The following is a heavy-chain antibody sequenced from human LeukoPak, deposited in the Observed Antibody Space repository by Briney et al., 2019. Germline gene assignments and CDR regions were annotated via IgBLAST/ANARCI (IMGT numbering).Heavy chain of an antibody. Sequence: KPSATLSLTCVVSGSSISGGYYWGWHRQPPGKGLEWIGIIYHSGSTYYNPSLKSRVTISVDTSKNQFSLKLSSVTAAHTAVYYCARRGRDKARLGYYYYYIVVWGKGTTVTVSS. J-gene: IGHJ6*03. CDR3: ARRGRDKARLGYYYYYIVV. V-gene: IGHV4-38-2*01. CDR1: GSSISGGYY. CDR2: IYHSGST. D-gene: IGHD6-19*01.